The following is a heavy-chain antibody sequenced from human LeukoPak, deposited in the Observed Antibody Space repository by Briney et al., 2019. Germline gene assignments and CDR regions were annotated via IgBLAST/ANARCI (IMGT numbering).Heavy chain of an antibody. CDR2: IYSGGST. CDR1: GFTVSSNY. V-gene: IGHV3-53*01. Sequence: GGSLRLSCAASGFTVSSNYMSWVRQAPGKGLEWVSVIYSGGSTYYADSVKGGFTISRDNSKNTLHLQMNSLRAEDTAVYYCAKAPVGWLRPLDYWGQGTLVTVPS. D-gene: IGHD5-12*01. CDR3: AKAPVGWLRPLDY. J-gene: IGHJ4*02.